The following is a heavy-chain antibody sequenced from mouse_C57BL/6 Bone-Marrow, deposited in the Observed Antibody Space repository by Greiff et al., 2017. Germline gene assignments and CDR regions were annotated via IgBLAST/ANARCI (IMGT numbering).Heavy chain of an antibody. V-gene: IGHV1-64*01. Sequence: QVQLQQPGAELVKPGASVKLSCKASGYTFTSYWMHWVKQRPGQGLEWIGMIHPNSGSTNYNEKFKSKATLTVDKSSSTAYMQLCSLTSEDSAVYYCAKEDSDDSGSSPYWYFDVWGTGTTVTVSS. J-gene: IGHJ1*03. CDR3: AKEDSDDSGSSPYWYFDV. CDR2: IHPNSGST. D-gene: IGHD1-1*01. CDR1: GYTFTSYW.